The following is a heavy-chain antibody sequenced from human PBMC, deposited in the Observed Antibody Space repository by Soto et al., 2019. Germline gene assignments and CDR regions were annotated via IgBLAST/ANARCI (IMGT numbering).Heavy chain of an antibody. D-gene: IGHD6-19*01. CDR3: AKLMDSSGWFITIFDY. CDR2: ISGSGGST. V-gene: IGHV3-23*01. J-gene: IGHJ4*02. Sequence: GGSLRLSCAASGFTFSSYVMSWVRQAPGKGLEWVSAISGSGGSTYYADSVKGRFTISRDNSKNTLYLQMNSLRAEDTAVYYCAKLMDSSGWFITIFDYWGQGTLVTVSS. CDR1: GFTFSSYV.